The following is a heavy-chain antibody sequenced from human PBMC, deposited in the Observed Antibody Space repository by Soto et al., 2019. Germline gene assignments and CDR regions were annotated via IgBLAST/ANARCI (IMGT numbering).Heavy chain of an antibody. D-gene: IGHD3-3*01. CDR3: ARPTDFWSGYQFDY. V-gene: IGHV4-39*01. Sequence: SEILSLTCTVSGGSISSSSYYWGWIRQPPGKGLEWIGSIYYSGSTYYNPSLKSRVTISVDTSKNQFSLKLSSVTAADTAVYYCARPTDFWSGYQFDYWGQGTLVTVSS. J-gene: IGHJ4*02. CDR2: IYYSGST. CDR1: GGSISSSSYY.